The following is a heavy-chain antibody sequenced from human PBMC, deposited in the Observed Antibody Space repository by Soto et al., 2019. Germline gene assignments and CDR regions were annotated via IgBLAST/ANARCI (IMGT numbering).Heavy chain of an antibody. D-gene: IGHD2-21*01. CDR3: ARLGAYHQSLAP. V-gene: IGHV4-59*08. CDR1: GGSFSPNY. Sequence: QLQLQESGPGLVKSSETLSLTCTVSGGSFSPNYWSWIRQPPGKGLEWVGYIYYAGSTSYNPSLKGRLPISLDTSKSQFSLSLSPVTASDTAVYYCARLGAYHQSLAPWGPGTLVTVSS. CDR2: IYYAGST. J-gene: IGHJ5*02.